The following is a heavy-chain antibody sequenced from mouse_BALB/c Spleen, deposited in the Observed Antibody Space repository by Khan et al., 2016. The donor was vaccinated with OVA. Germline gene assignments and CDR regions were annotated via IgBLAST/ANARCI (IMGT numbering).Heavy chain of an antibody. Sequence: EVQLQESGPELVRPGASVKISCTASGYSFTGYFMNWVMQSHGKSLEWIGRINPHIGETFYNQRFKDKATLTVDESSSTAHMELRSLASEDSAVEYCTRIYRSDFDYWGQGTTLTGSS. CDR1: GYSFTGYF. D-gene: IGHD6-1*01. J-gene: IGHJ2*01. CDR2: INPHIGET. CDR3: TRIYRSDFDY. V-gene: IGHV1-20*02.